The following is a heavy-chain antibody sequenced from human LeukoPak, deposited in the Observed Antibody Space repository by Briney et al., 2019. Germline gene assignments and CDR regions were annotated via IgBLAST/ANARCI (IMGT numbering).Heavy chain of an antibody. CDR1: GFTFSSYA. Sequence: GGSLRLSCAASGFTFSSYAMSWVRQAPGKGLEWVSAISGSGGSTYYADSVKGRFTISRDNSKNTLYLQMNSLRAEDTAVYYCAKDRPIVEVPAVYFDYWGQGTLVTVSS. CDR2: ISGSGGST. D-gene: IGHD2-2*01. V-gene: IGHV3-23*01. CDR3: AKDRPIVEVPAVYFDY. J-gene: IGHJ4*02.